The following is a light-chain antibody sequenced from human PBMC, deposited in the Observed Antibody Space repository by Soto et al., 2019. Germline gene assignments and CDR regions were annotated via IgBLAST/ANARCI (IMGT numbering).Light chain of an antibody. CDR1: SSDVGGYNF. Sequence: QSALTQPASVSGSPGQSITISCTGTSSDVGGYNFVSWYQHHPGKAPKLMIYEVSNRPSGVSNRFSASKSDNTASLTISGLQAEDEDHYYCSSYSSSSKVLFGGGTKLTVL. V-gene: IGLV2-14*01. J-gene: IGLJ2*01. CDR3: SSYSSSSKVL. CDR2: EVS.